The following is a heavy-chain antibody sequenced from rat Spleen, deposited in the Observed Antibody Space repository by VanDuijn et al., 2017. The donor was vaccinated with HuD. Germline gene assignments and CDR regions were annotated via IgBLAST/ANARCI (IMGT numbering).Heavy chain of an antibody. Sequence: VQLLESGPGLVKPSQSLSLTSSVTAYSIISSYRWNWIRKFPGNKLEWMGHLNSAGTTNYNPTLKSRISITRDTSKNQFFLQVNSVSTEDTATYYCARSRYNNYVMDAWGQGASVTVSA. CDR2: LNSAGTT. V-gene: IGHV3-3*01. D-gene: IGHD1-10*01. CDR1: AYSIISSYR. CDR3: ARSRYNNYVMDA. J-gene: IGHJ4*01.